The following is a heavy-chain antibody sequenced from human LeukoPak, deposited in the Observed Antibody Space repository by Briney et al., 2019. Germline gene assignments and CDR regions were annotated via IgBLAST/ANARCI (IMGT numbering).Heavy chain of an antibody. CDR3: ASGVVFRRENYYYYYMDV. CDR2: IYTSGST. CDR1: GGSISSYY. V-gene: IGHV4-4*07. J-gene: IGHJ6*03. Sequence: SETLSLTCTVSGGSISSYYWSWIRQPAGKGLEWIGRIYTSGSTNYNPSLKSRVTMSVDTSKNQFSLKLSSVTAADTAVYYCASGVVFRRENYYYYYMDVWGKGTTVTVSS. D-gene: IGHD3-22*01.